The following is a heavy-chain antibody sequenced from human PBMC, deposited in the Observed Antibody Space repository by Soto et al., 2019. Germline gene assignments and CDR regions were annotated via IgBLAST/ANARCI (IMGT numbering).Heavy chain of an antibody. CDR1: GDSISSSTYY. D-gene: IGHD3-22*01. CDR2: MFYSGNT. V-gene: IGHV4-39*01. J-gene: IGHJ4*02. CDR3: VSPEGYYDSSGYTLYY. Sequence: SETLSLTCTLSGDSISSSTYYWGWIRQPPGKGLEWIGSMFYSGNTYYNPSLKSRVTLSIDTSKNQFSLKLNSVTAADTAVYYCVSPEGYYDSSGYTLYYWGQGTLVTVSS.